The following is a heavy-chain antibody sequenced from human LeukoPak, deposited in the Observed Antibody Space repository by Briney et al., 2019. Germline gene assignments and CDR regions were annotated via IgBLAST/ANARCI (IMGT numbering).Heavy chain of an antibody. J-gene: IGHJ4*02. CDR1: GYTFTSYY. Sequence: ASVKVSCKASGYTFTSYYMHWVRQAPGQGLEWMGWINPNSGGTNYAQKFQGRVTMTRDTSISTAYMELSRLRSDDTAVYYCARSEDIVVVPAAYDYWGQGTLVTVSS. CDR2: INPNSGGT. CDR3: ARSEDIVVVPAAYDY. V-gene: IGHV1-2*02. D-gene: IGHD2-2*01.